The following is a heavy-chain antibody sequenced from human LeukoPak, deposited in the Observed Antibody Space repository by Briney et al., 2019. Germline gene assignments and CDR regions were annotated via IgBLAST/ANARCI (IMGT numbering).Heavy chain of an antibody. D-gene: IGHD2/OR15-2a*01. Sequence: PGRSLRLSCAASGFTFSSYAMHWVRQAPGKGLEWVTIISYDGSNKYYADSVKGRFTISRDNSKNTLYLQMNSLRTEDTAVYYCSRGDKQMLCNRNKGGFDPWGQGTLVTVSS. CDR1: GFTFSSYA. CDR2: ISYDGSNK. CDR3: SRGDKQMLCNRNKGGFDP. V-gene: IGHV3-30*04. J-gene: IGHJ5*02.